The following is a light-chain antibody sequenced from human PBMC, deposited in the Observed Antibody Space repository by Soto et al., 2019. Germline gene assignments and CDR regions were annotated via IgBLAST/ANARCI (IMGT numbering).Light chain of an antibody. CDR3: TQHHKYPVT. V-gene: IGKV1-17*01. Sequence: DIQMTQSPSSLSASVGDRVTITCRASQDIGNDLAWYQQRPGKAPKRLIYGASTLQSGVPVRFSGSGTRTEFTLTIDSLQPEDLATFYCTQHHKYPVTFGGGTKVEIK. CDR2: GAS. J-gene: IGKJ4*01. CDR1: QDIGND.